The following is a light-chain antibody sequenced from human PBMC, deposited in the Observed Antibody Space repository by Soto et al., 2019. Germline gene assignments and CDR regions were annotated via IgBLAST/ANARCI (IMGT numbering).Light chain of an antibody. CDR3: CSYAGSYTLV. CDR2: DVT. J-gene: IGLJ3*02. CDR1: SSDVGAYNW. Sequence: QSALTQPRSVSGSPGQSVTISCAGTSSDVGAYNWVSWYQQHPGKVPKLIIYDVTRRPSGVPDRFSGSKSGNTASLTISGLQADDEADYYCCSYAGSYTLVFVGGTKLTVI. V-gene: IGLV2-11*01.